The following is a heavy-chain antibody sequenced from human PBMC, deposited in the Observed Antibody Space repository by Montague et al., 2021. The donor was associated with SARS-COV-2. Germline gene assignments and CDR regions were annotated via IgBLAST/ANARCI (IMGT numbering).Heavy chain of an antibody. D-gene: IGHD3-22*01. CDR1: GGSISSSSYY. V-gene: IGHV4-39*07. CDR3: ARGWFSPMLVVVIRGPFDY. Sequence: SETLSLTCTVSGGSISSSSYYWGWIRQPPGKGLEWIRTIYYSGSTYYNPSLKSRVTISVDTSKNQFSLKLSSVTAADTAVYYCARGWFSPMLVVVIRGPFDYWGQGALVTVPS. CDR2: IYYSGST. J-gene: IGHJ4*02.